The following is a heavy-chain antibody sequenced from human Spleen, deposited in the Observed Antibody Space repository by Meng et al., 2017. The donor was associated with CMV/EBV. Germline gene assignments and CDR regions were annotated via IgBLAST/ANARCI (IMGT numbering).Heavy chain of an antibody. Sequence: GGSLRLSCAASGFMFDEYAMHWVRQAPGKGLEWVSGISWKRDSLGYAGSVKGRFTISRDNAKKSLYLQMNSLRTEDTAFYYCAKAGRDDFWSGFAYYFDYWGQGTLVTVSS. J-gene: IGHJ4*02. D-gene: IGHD3-3*01. V-gene: IGHV3-9*01. CDR3: AKAGRDDFWSGFAYYFDY. CDR2: ISWKRDSL. CDR1: GFMFDEYA.